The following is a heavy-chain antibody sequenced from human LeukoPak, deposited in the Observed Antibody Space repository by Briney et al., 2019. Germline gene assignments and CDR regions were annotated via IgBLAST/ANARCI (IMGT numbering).Heavy chain of an antibody. J-gene: IGHJ3*02. V-gene: IGHV3-21*01. CDR3: ARARSGHAFDI. CDR2: ISSSSSYI. D-gene: IGHD3-3*01. CDR1: GFTFSSYS. Sequence: SGGSLRLSCAASGFTFSSYSMNWVRQAPGKGLEWVSSISSSSSYIYYADSVKGRFTISRDNAKNSLYLQMNSLRAEDTAVYYCARARSGHAFDIWGQGTMVTVSS.